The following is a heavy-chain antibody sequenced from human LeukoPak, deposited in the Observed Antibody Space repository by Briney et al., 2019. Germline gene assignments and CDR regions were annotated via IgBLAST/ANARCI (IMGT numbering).Heavy chain of an antibody. V-gene: IGHV3-7*01. CDR2: INQGGSEK. J-gene: IGHJ2*01. CDR1: RFTFSNYW. Sequence: GGSLRLSCAASRFTFSNYWMTWVRQAPGKGLEWVANINQGGSEKYYVDSVKGRFTTSRDNAKNTLYLQMNSLRVEDTAVYYCARVDSYWYFNLWGPGTLVTVSS. CDR3: ARVDSYWYFNL.